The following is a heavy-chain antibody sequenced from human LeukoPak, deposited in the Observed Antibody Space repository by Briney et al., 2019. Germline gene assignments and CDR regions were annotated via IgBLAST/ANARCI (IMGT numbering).Heavy chain of an antibody. CDR2: INHSGST. D-gene: IGHD6-19*01. V-gene: IGHV4-34*01. J-gene: IGHJ6*03. CDR3: ARVLAVAGIYYYYYYYMDV. Sequence: TSETLSLTCAVYGGSFSGYYWSWIRDPPGKGLEWIGEINHSGSTNYNPSLKSRVTIPVDTSKNQFSLKLSSVTAADTAVYYCARVLAVAGIYYYYYYYMDVWGEGTTVTVSS. CDR1: GGSFSGYY.